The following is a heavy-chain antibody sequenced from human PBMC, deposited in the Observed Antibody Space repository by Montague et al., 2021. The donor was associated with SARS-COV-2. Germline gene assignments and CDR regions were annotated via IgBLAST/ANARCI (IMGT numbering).Heavy chain of an antibody. CDR1: GFTFSSYA. D-gene: IGHD3-10*01. CDR3: AKSDYDLGMDYFHY. V-gene: IGHV3-23*03. Sequence: SLRLSCAASGFTFSSYAMSWVRQAPGKGLEWVSVIYSGDYNTFSADSVKGRFTISRDNSNNTLFLQMNRLRAEDTAVYYCAKSDYDLGMDYFHYWAREPWSPSPQ. CDR2: IYSGDYNT. J-gene: IGHJ4*02.